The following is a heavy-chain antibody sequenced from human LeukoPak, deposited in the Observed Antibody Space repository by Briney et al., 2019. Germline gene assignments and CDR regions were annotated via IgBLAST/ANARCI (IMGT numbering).Heavy chain of an antibody. D-gene: IGHD5-24*01. CDR3: ASQRRWLQFPSDY. CDR1: GLSISSSSYY. J-gene: IGHJ4*02. Sequence: SETLSLICTVSGLSISSSSYYWGWIRQPPGKGLEWIGSIYYSGSTYYNPSLKSRVTISVDTSKNQFSLKLSSVTAADTAVYYCASQRRWLQFPSDYWGQGTLVTVSS. CDR2: IYYSGST. V-gene: IGHV4-39*01.